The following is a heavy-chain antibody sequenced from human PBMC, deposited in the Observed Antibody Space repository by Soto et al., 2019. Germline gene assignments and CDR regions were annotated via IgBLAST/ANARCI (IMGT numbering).Heavy chain of an antibody. CDR3: ARGSVPSVFGSGKFQSRKAGQDPEVGFWFDP. D-gene: IGHD3-10*01. V-gene: IGHV3-33*01. CDR2: IWFDGSNK. Sequence: QVQLVESGGGVVQPGRSLRLSCAASGFIFTSYGMHWVRQAPGKGLEWVAVIWFDGSNKYYADSVKGRFTISSDNSKNTLYLQMNSLRAEHTAVYYCARGSVPSVFGSGKFQSRKAGQDPEVGFWFDPWGQGTLVTVSS. CDR1: GFIFTSYG. J-gene: IGHJ5*02.